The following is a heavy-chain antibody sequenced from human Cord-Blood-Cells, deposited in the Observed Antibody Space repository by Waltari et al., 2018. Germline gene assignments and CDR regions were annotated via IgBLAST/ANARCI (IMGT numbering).Heavy chain of an antibody. CDR2: MNPNIGNT. Sequence: QVQLVQSGAEVKKPGASVKVYCKASGYTLTSYDLNWVRQATGQGLEWRGWMNPNIGNTGYAQKFQGRVTMTRNTSISTAYMELSSLRSEDTAVYYCARGYCTGGVCNWFDPWGQGTLVTVSS. D-gene: IGHD2-8*02. J-gene: IGHJ5*02. V-gene: IGHV1-8*01. CDR3: ARGYCTGGVCNWFDP. CDR1: GYTLTSYD.